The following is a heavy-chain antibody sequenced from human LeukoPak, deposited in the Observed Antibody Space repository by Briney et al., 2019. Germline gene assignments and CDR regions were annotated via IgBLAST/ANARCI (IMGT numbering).Heavy chain of an antibody. D-gene: IGHD3-10*01. J-gene: IGHJ5*02. V-gene: IGHV4-59*12. CDR1: GGSISSYY. CDR3: ARGRVLLWFGELLTALYNWFDP. Sequence: SETLSLTCTVSGGSISSYYWSWIRQPPGKGLEWIGYIYYSGSTNYNPSLKSRVTISVDTSKNQFPLKLSSVTAADTAVYYCARGRVLLWFGELLTALYNWFDPWGQGTLVTVSS. CDR2: IYYSGST.